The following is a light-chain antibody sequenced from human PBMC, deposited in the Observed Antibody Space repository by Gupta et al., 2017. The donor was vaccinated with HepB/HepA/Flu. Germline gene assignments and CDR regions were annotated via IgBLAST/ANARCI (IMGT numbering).Light chain of an antibody. CDR2: VGS. Sequence: DIVMIQSPLSLSVTPGEPASISCRSSQSLLHGTGYNYLDWYLQKPGQSPQLLNYVGSKRACGVPDRCSGSGSGNDFTLKISRVEAEDVGVYYCMQDRQRLTFGGGTRLEIK. V-gene: IGKV2-28*01. CDR3: MQDRQRLT. J-gene: IGKJ4*01. CDR1: QSLLHGTGYNY.